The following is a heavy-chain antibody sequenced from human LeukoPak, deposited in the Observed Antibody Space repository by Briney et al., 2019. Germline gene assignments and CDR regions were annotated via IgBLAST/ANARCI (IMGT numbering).Heavy chain of an antibody. CDR3: ARGGLTAAAGYYYYYMDV. Sequence: GGSLRLSCAASGFTFSSYWMHWVRQAPGKGLVWVSRINSDGSSTSYADSVKGRFTISRDNAKNTLYLQMNSLRAEDTAVYYCARGGLTAAAGYYYYYMDVWGKGTTVTISS. V-gene: IGHV3-74*01. J-gene: IGHJ6*03. D-gene: IGHD6-13*01. CDR2: INSDGSST. CDR1: GFTFSSYW.